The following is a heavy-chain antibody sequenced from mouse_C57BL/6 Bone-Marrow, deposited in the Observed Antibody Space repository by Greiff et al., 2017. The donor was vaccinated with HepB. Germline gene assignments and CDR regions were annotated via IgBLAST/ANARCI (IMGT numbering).Heavy chain of an antibody. V-gene: IGHV1-69*01. Sequence: VQLQQPGAELVMPGASVKLSCKASGYTFTSYWMHWVKQRHGQGLEWIGEIDPSDSYTNYNQKFKGKSPLTVDNSSSTAYMQLSSLTSEDSAVYYCAIYDYDGPWFAYWGQGTLVTVSA. CDR3: AIYDYDGPWFAY. D-gene: IGHD2-4*01. CDR1: GYTFTSYW. J-gene: IGHJ3*01. CDR2: IDPSDSYT.